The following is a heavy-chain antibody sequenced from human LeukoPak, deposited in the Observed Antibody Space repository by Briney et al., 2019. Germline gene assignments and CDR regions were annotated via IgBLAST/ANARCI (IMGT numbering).Heavy chain of an antibody. D-gene: IGHD2-2*01. V-gene: IGHV1-69*05. Sequence: SVKVSCKASGGTFGSYVISWVRQAPGRGLEWMGGIIPIFGTANYAQKFQGRVTITTDESTSTDYMELSSLRSEDTAVYYCAREVVDCSSTSCRYNNWFDPWGQGTLVTVSS. J-gene: IGHJ5*02. CDR2: IIPIFGTA. CDR1: GGTFGSYV. CDR3: AREVVDCSSTSCRYNNWFDP.